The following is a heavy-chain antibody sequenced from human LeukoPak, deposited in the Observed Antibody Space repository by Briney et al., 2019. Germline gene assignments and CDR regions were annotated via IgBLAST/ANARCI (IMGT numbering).Heavy chain of an antibody. D-gene: IGHD6-13*01. V-gene: IGHV3-21*01. J-gene: IGHJ3*02. Sequence: GGSLRLSCAATGFTFTNYSIHWVRQAPGKGLEWVSCISGSSVYRYYADSVKGRFTISRDNAKNSLYLQMNSLRAEDTAVYYCARVSAAGSVIDAFDMWGQGTMVTVSS. CDR3: ARVSAAGSVIDAFDM. CDR1: GFTFTNYS. CDR2: ISGSSVYR.